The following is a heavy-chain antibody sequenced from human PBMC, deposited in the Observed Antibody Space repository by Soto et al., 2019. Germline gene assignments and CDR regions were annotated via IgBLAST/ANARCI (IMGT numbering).Heavy chain of an antibody. J-gene: IGHJ6*02. V-gene: IGHV4-34*01. Sequence: QVQLQQWGAGLLKPSETLSLTCAVYGGSFTGYYWSWLRQPPGKGPEWIGEITHSGSTKYNPSLENRVPKSVDTSQSQSSLKLNSVSAADTAVYYCARTGGMDLWSQGATVTVSS. CDR2: ITHSGST. CDR3: ARTGGMDL. CDR1: GGSFTGYY.